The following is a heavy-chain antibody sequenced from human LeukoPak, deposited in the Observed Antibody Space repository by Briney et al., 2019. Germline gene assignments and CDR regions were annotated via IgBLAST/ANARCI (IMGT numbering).Heavy chain of an antibody. V-gene: IGHV4-34*01. Sequence: NPSETLSLTCAVYGGSFSGYYWSWIRQPPGKGLEWLGEINHSGSTNYNPSLKSRVTISVDASKNQFSLKLSSVTAADTVVYYCARTRVYCSSASCYGYGMDVWGQGTTVTVSS. J-gene: IGHJ6*02. CDR1: GGSFSGYY. CDR2: INHSGST. D-gene: IGHD2-2*01. CDR3: ARTRVYCSSASCYGYGMDV.